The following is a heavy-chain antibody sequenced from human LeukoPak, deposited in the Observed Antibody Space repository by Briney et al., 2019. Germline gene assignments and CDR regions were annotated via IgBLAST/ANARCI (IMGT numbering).Heavy chain of an antibody. CDR2: ISSSGSTI. D-gene: IGHD3-10*02. V-gene: IGHV3-48*03. CDR3: AELGITMIGGV. CDR1: GFTFSSYA. J-gene: IGHJ6*04. Sequence: GGSLRLSCAASGFTFSSYAMSWVRQAPEKGLEWVSYISSSGSTIYYADSVKGRFTISRDNAKNSLYLQMNSLRAEDTAVYYCAELGITMIGGVWGKGTTVTISS.